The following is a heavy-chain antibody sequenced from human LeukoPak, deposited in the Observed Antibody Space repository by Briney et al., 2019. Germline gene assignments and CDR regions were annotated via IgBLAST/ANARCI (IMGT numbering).Heavy chain of an antibody. D-gene: IGHD3-10*01. V-gene: IGHV4-38-2*02. CDR1: GYSISSGYY. CDR2: IYHSGST. CDR3: ARQLLWFGELLSFDY. Sequence: SETLSLTCTVSGYSISSGYYWGWIRQPPGKGLEWTGSIYHSGSTYYNPSLKSRVTISVDTSKNQFSLKLSSVTAADTAVYYCARQLLWFGELLSFDYWGQGTLVTVSS. J-gene: IGHJ4*02.